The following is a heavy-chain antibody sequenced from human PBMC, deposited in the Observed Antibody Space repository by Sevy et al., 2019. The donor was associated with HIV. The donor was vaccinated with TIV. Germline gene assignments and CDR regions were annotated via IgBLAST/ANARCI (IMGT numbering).Heavy chain of an antibody. V-gene: IGHV3-23*01. D-gene: IGHD4-17*01. CDR1: GFTFSSYA. Sequence: GGSLRLSCAASGFTFSSYAMSWVHQAPGKGLEWVSAISGSGGSTYYADSVKGRFTISRDNSKNTLYLQMNSLRAEDTAVYYCATIDYGDYVGSANFDYWGQRTLVTVSS. CDR2: ISGSGGST. J-gene: IGHJ4*02. CDR3: ATIDYGDYVGSANFDY.